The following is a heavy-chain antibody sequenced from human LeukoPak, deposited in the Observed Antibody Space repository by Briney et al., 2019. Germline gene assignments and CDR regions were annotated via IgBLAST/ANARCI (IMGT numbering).Heavy chain of an antibody. CDR2: IIPIFGTA. D-gene: IGHD6-13*01. Sequence: SVKVSFKASGGTFISYAISWVRQAPGQGLEWMGGIIPIFGTANYAQKFQGRVTITADESTSTAYMELSSLRSEDTAVYYCARDGTAAAGPNGGMDVWGKGTTVTVSS. J-gene: IGHJ6*04. CDR1: GGTFISYA. V-gene: IGHV1-69*01. CDR3: ARDGTAAAGPNGGMDV.